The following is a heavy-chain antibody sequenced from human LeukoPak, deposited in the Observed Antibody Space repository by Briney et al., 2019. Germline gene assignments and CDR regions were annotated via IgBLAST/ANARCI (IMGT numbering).Heavy chain of an antibody. J-gene: IGHJ3*02. D-gene: IGHD3-10*01. V-gene: IGHV1-8*01. CDR3: ARSRGHDAFDI. CDR1: GYTFTSYD. Sequence: ASVKVSCKASGYTFTSYDINWVRQATGQGLEWMGWMNPNSGNTGYAQKFQGRVTMTKNTSISTAYMELSSQRSEDTAVYYCARSRGHDAFDIWGPGTMVTVSS. CDR2: MNPNSGNT.